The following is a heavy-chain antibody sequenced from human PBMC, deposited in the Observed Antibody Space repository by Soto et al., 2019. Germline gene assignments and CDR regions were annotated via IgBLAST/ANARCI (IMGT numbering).Heavy chain of an antibody. J-gene: IGHJ6*02. CDR3: ARGLAVRGSYGLDV. D-gene: IGHD3-10*01. CDR2: IYHSGIT. Sequence: QLQLQESGSGLVNPSQTLSLTCAVSGASISSGGSSWSWIRQAPGTGLEWIGYIYHSGITNYNPSLKSRVTISVDKSQNQFSLSLSFVTAADTAVYYCARGLAVRGSYGLDVWGQGTTVTVSS. CDR1: GASISSGGSS. V-gene: IGHV4-30-2*01.